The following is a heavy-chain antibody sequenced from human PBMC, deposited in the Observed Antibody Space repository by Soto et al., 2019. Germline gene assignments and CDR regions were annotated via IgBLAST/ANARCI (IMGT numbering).Heavy chain of an antibody. CDR3: ATSQKGYNWNYFDN. CDR1: GASISGSYYY. Sequence: ASETLSLTCAVSGASISGSYYYWAWLRQSPGKGPEWIGSVFYTGFTSYNPSLESRVSVSVDTSKSQFSLKLSAVTAADTAVYYCATSQKGYNWNYFDNWGQGALVTVSS. D-gene: IGHD1-20*01. J-gene: IGHJ4*02. V-gene: IGHV4-39*01. CDR2: VFYTGFT.